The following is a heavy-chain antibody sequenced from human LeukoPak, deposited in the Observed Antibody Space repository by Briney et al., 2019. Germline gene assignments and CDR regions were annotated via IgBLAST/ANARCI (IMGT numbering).Heavy chain of an antibody. Sequence: SETLSLTCAVSGYSISSGYYWGWIRQPPVKGLEWIGSIYHSGSTYYNPSLKSRVTISVDTSKNQFSLKLSSVTAADTAVYYCARSLNPPLYYFDHWGQGTLVTVSS. D-gene: IGHD3-16*01. CDR3: ARSLNPPLYYFDH. CDR1: GYSISSGYY. CDR2: IYHSGST. J-gene: IGHJ4*02. V-gene: IGHV4-38-2*01.